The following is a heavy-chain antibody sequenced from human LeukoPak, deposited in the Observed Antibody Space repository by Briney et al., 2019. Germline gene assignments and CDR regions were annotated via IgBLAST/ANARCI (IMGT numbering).Heavy chain of an antibody. D-gene: IGHD3-22*01. J-gene: IGHJ4*02. CDR1: GFTVSSNY. CDR2: IYSGGST. Sequence: GGSLRLSCAASGFTVSSNYMSWVRQAPGKGLEWDSVIYSGGSTYYADSVKGRFTVSRDNSKNTLYLQMNSLRAEDTAVYYCARDHSGYPTYYFDYWGQGTLVTVSS. V-gene: IGHV3-53*01. CDR3: ARDHSGYPTYYFDY.